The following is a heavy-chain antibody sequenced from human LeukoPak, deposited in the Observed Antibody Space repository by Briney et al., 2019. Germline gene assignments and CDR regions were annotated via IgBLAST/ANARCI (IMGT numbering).Heavy chain of an antibody. CDR1: GFTFSSYG. D-gene: IGHD1-26*01. CDR3: ARQVVGATFQYYFDY. V-gene: IGHV3-30*02. CDR2: IRYDGSNK. J-gene: IGHJ4*02. Sequence: GGSLRLSCAASGFTFSSYGMHWVRQAPGKGLEWVAFIRYDGSNKYYAGSVKGRFTISRDNSKNTLYLQMNSLRAEDTAVYYCARQVVGATFQYYFDYWGQGTLVTVSS.